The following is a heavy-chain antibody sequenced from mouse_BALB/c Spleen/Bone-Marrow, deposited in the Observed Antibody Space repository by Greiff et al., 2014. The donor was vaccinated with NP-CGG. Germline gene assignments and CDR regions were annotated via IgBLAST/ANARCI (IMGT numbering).Heavy chain of an antibody. J-gene: IGHJ3*01. V-gene: IGHV5-12-2*01. D-gene: IGHD4-1*01. Sequence: VQLKESGGGLAQPGGSLKLSCAASGFTFSSYTMSWVRQTPEKRLEWVAYISNGGGSTYYPDTVKGRFTISRDNAKNTLYLKMSSLKSEDTAMYYCATGTFAYWGQGTLVTVSA. CDR3: ATGTFAY. CDR2: ISNGGGST. CDR1: GFTFSSYT.